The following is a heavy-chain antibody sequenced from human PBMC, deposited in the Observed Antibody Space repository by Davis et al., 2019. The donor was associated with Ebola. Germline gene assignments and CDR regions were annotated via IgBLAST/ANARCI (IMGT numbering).Heavy chain of an antibody. Sequence: GESLKISCAASGFPVSSNYMTWIRQAPGKGPEWVSSISSSASNKNYADSVKGRFTISRDDAKKSLYLQMDSLRAEDTAVYYCAQQLGDYGGNALRYWGQGTLVTVSS. V-gene: IGHV3-11*06. CDR2: ISSSASNK. CDR1: GFPVSSNY. J-gene: IGHJ4*02. CDR3: AQQLGDYGGNALRY. D-gene: IGHD4-23*01.